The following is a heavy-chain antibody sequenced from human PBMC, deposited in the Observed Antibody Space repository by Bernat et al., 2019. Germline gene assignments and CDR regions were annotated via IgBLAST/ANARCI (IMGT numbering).Heavy chain of an antibody. CDR2: IKQDGSEK. Sequence: EVQLVESGGGLVQPGGSLRPSCAASGFTFSSYWMSWVRQAPGKGLEWVANIKQDGSEKYYVDSVKGRFTISRDNAKNSLYLQMNSLRAEDTAVYYCARGRIWDFWSGYFDAFDIWGQGTMVTVSS. CDR1: GFTFSSYW. J-gene: IGHJ3*02. D-gene: IGHD3-3*01. V-gene: IGHV3-7*03. CDR3: ARGRIWDFWSGYFDAFDI.